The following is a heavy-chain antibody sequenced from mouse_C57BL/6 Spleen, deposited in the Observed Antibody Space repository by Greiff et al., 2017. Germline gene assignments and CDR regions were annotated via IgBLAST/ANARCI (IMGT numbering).Heavy chain of an antibody. CDR1: GYTFTDYN. V-gene: IGHV1-22*01. CDR3: ARILYYGNFDY. D-gene: IGHD2-1*01. J-gene: IGHJ2*01. CDR2: INPNNGGT. Sequence: EVKLVESGPELVKPGASVKMSCKASGYTFTDYNMHWVKQSHGKSLEWIGYINPNNGGTSNNQKFKGKATLTVNKSSSTAYMELRSLTSEDSAVYYCARILYYGNFDYWGQGTTLTVSS.